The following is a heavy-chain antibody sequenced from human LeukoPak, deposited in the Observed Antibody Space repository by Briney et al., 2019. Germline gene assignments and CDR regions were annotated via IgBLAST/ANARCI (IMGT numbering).Heavy chain of an antibody. CDR2: IKNDGSTT. CDR3: AREKEGYCSRTSCYLDYYYYYMDV. D-gene: IGHD2-2*01. V-gene: IGHV3-74*01. J-gene: IGHJ6*03. Sequence: TGGSLRLSCAASGFTFSSYWMHWVRQPPGKGLVWVSRIKNDGSTTTYADSVKGRFTVSRDNAKNSLYLQMNSLRAEDTAVYYCAREKEGYCSRTSCYLDYYYYYMDVWGKGTTVTISS. CDR1: GFTFSSYW.